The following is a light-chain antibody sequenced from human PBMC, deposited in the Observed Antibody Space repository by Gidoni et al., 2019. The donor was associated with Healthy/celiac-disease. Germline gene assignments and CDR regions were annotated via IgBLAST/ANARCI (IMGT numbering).Light chain of an antibody. V-gene: IGKV1-8*01. CDR1: QGISSY. Sequence: AIRMTQSPSSLSASTGDRVTITCRASQGISSYLAWYQQKPGKVPKLLIYGASNLQSGVPSRFSGRGSGTDFTLTISCLQSEDVATYYGQQYYSDPKTFGQGTKVEIK. CDR2: GAS. J-gene: IGKJ1*01. CDR3: QQYYSDPKT.